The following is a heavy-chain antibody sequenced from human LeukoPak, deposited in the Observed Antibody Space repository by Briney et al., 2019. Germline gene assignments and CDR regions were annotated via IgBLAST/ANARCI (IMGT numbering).Heavy chain of an antibody. CDR1: GYSFTRYW. V-gene: IGHV5-51*01. CDR3: ARLRVNYYYGMDV. J-gene: IGHJ6*02. Sequence: GESLKISCKGSGYSFTRYWIGWVCQMPGKGLEWMGIIYPGDSDTRYSPSFQGQVTISADKSISTAYLQWSSLKASDTAMYYCARLRVNYYYGMDVWGQGTTVTVSS. CDR2: IYPGDSDT.